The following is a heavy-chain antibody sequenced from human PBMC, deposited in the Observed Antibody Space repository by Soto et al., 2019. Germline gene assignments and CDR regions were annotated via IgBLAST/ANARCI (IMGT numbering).Heavy chain of an antibody. J-gene: IGHJ6*03. Sequence: HACSVRLCGAACGVTLRSYRVIWSRQEPGKGLEWVSSISSSSSYIYYADSVKGRFTISRDNAKNSLYLQMNSLRAEDTAVYYFARDNAVTNYYYYYMDVWGKGTTVTGSS. CDR2: ISSSSSYI. CDR3: ARDNAVTNYYYYYMDV. CDR1: GVTLRSYR. D-gene: IGHD4-17*01. V-gene: IGHV3-21*01.